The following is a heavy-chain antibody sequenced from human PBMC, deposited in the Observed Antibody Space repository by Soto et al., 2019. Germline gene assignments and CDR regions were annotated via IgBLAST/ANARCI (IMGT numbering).Heavy chain of an antibody. V-gene: IGHV4-39*01. CDR1: GGSISSSSYY. CDR3: ARVRYCSGGSYYYYYYYMDV. CDR2: IYYSGST. D-gene: IGHD2-15*01. J-gene: IGHJ6*03. Sequence: QLQLQESGPGLVKPSETLSLTCTVSGGSISSSSYYWGWIRQPPGKGLEWIGSIYYSGSTYYNPSLKSRVTISVDTSKNQFSLRLSSVTAADTAVYYCARVRYCSGGSYYYYYYYMDVWGKGTTVTVSS.